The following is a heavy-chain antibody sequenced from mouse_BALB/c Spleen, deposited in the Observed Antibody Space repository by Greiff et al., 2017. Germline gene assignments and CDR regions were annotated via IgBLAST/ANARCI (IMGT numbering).Heavy chain of an antibody. V-gene: IGHV3-6*02. CDR1: GYSITSGYY. CDR2: ISYDGSN. CDR3: ARNYDYPDY. Sequence: EVHLVESGPGLVKPSQSLSLTCSVTGYSITSGYYWNWIRQFPGNKLEWMGYISYDGSNNYNPSLKNRISITRDTSKNQFFLKLNSVTTEDTATYYCARNYDYPDYWGQGTTLTVSS. D-gene: IGHD2-4*01. J-gene: IGHJ2*01.